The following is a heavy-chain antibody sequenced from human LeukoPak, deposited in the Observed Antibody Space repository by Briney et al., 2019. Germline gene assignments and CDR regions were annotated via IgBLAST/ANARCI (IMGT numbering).Heavy chain of an antibody. CDR3: ARGSIAVAGRGFDY. Sequence: SETLSLTCTVSGGSISSSGYYWGWIRQPPGKGLEWIGSIYYSGSTYYNPSLKSRVTISVDTSKNQFSLKLSSVTAADTAVYYCARGSIAVAGRGFDYWGQGTLVTVSS. CDR1: GGSISSSGYY. V-gene: IGHV4-39*01. D-gene: IGHD6-19*01. CDR2: IYYSGST. J-gene: IGHJ4*02.